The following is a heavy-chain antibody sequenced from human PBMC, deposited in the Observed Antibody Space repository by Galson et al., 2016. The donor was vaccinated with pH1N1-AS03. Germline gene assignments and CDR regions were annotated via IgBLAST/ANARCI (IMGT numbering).Heavy chain of an antibody. CDR1: GFSLATSGVG. J-gene: IGHJ4*02. CDR2: IYWDDDK. Sequence: PALVKPTQTLTLTCAFSGFSLATSGVGVGWIRQPPGKALEWLPVIYWDDDKLYNPSLKSRLTVTKDTSKNLVVLTLTDMDPVDTATYFWTRSRDYNTNLYYFDYWGQGTLVTVSS. V-gene: IGHV2-5*02. CDR3: TRSRDYNTNLYYFDY. D-gene: IGHD3-3*01.